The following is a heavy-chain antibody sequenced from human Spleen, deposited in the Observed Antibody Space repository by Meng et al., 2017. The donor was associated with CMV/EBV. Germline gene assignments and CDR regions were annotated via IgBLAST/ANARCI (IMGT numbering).Heavy chain of an antibody. Sequence: GGSLRLSCAASGFTFSRYWMSWVRQAPGKGLEWVAVISYDGSNKYYADSVKGRFTISRDNSKNTLYLQMNSLRAEDTAVYYCARAMRLRTGAFDIWGQGTMVTVSS. J-gene: IGHJ3*02. CDR2: ISYDGSNK. CDR1: GFTFSRYW. V-gene: IGHV3-30-3*01. CDR3: ARAMRLRTGAFDI. D-gene: IGHD5-12*01.